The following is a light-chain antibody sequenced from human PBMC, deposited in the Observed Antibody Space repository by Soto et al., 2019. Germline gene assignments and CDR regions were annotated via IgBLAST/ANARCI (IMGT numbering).Light chain of an antibody. Sequence: AIPMTLSPSSFSAYPGDRVTITCWASQGISSYLAWYQQKPGKAPKLLIYAASTLQSGVPSRFSGSGSGTDFTLTISCLQSEDFATYYCQQYYSYPPTCGPGTKGD. CDR1: QGISSY. J-gene: IGKJ3*01. CDR2: AAS. V-gene: IGKV1-8*01. CDR3: QQYYSYPPT.